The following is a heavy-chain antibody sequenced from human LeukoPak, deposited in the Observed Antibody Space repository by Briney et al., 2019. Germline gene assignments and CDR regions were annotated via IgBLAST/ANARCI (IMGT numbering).Heavy chain of an antibody. CDR2: ISSSSSTI. V-gene: IGHV3-48*01. Sequence: GGSLTLSCAVSGFSLCRNSMDWVRQAPGKGLEWVSYISSSSSTIYYADSVKGRFTISRENAKNSLYLQMHSLRTEDTAVYYFARSRVQAMPLSDYWGQGTLVTVSS. CDR1: GFSLCRNS. D-gene: IGHD1-1*01. J-gene: IGHJ4*02. CDR3: ARSRVQAMPLSDY.